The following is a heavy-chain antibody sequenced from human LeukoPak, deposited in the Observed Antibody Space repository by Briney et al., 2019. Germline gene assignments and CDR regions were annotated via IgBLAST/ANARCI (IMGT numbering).Heavy chain of an antibody. V-gene: IGHV4-34*01. Sequence: KPSETLSLTCAVYGGSFSGYYWSWIRQPPGKGLERIGEINHSGSTNYNPSLKSRVTISVDTSKNQFSLKLSSVTAADTAVYYCAREAVTSDYWGQGTLVTVSS. J-gene: IGHJ4*02. D-gene: IGHD4-23*01. CDR1: GGSFSGYY. CDR2: INHSGST. CDR3: AREAVTSDY.